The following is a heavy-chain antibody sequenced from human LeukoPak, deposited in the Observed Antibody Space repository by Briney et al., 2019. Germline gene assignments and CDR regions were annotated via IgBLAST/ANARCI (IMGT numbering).Heavy chain of an antibody. D-gene: IGHD2-21*02. CDR2: ISAYNGNT. CDR1: GYTFTSYG. V-gene: IGHV1-18*01. CDR3: AREPRYCGGDCYSDAFDI. Sequence: ASVKVSCKASGYTFTSYGISWVRQAPGQGLEWMGWISAYNGNTNYAQKLQGRVTMTRDTSTSTVYMELSSLRSEDTAVYYCAREPRYCGGDCYSDAFDIWGQGTMVTVSS. J-gene: IGHJ3*02.